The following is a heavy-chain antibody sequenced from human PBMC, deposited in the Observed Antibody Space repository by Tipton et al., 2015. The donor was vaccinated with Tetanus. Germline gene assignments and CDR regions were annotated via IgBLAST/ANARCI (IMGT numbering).Heavy chain of an antibody. CDR3: AKEGLSAFDY. J-gene: IGHJ4*02. CDR1: GFTFSRNP. V-gene: IGHV3-23*01. Sequence: SLRLSCAASGFTFSRNPMTWVRQAPGKGLEWVSGISGSGGSTYYADSVKGRSTISRVNSKNTLYLQMNSLRAEDTAVYYCAKEGLSAFDYWGQGTLVSVSS. CDR2: ISGSGGST. D-gene: IGHD6-13*01.